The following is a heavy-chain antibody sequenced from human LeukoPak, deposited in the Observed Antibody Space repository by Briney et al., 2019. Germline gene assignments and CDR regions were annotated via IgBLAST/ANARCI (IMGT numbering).Heavy chain of an antibody. J-gene: IGHJ4*02. Sequence: PGGSLRLSCAASGFSFSDAWMNWVRQAPGKGLEWVSSISSSSSYIYYADSVKGRFTISRDNAKNSLYLQMNSLRAEDTAVYYCARGYSKGVDYWGQGTLVTVSS. V-gene: IGHV3-21*01. D-gene: IGHD4-11*01. CDR2: ISSSSSYI. CDR3: ARGYSKGVDY. CDR1: GFSFSDAW.